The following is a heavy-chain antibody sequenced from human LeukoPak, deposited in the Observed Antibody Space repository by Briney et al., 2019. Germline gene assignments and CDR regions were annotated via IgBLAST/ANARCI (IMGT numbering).Heavy chain of an antibody. J-gene: IGHJ4*02. V-gene: IGHV3-7*01. CDR3: ARNYYDTGSYVDY. CDR2: IKQDGSEK. CDR1: GFTFSSYW. Sequence: GGSLRLSCAASGFTFSSYWMSWVRQAPGKGLEWVANIKQDGSEKYYVDSVKGRFTISGDNAKNSLYLQMDSLRAEDAAIYYCARNYYDTGSYVDYWGQGTLVTVSS. D-gene: IGHD3-10*01.